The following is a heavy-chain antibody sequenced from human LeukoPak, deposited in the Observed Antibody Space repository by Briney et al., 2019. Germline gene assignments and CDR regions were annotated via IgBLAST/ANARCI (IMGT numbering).Heavy chain of an antibody. CDR3: AKAPAVLRYFDWLFYVDY. D-gene: IGHD3-9*01. J-gene: IGHJ4*02. CDR2: ISGSGGST. Sequence: SGGSLRLSCAASGFTFSSYAMSWVRQAPGKGLEWVSAISGSGGSTYYADSVKGRFTISRDNSKNTLYLQMNSLRAEDTAVYYCAKAPAVLRYFDWLFYVDYWGQGTLVTVSS. CDR1: GFTFSSYA. V-gene: IGHV3-23*01.